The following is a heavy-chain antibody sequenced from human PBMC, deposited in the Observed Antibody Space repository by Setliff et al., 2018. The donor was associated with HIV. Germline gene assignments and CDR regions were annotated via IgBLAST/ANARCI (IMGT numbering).Heavy chain of an antibody. D-gene: IGHD1-20*01. V-gene: IGHV1-18*01. J-gene: IGHJ3*02. CDR3: ARMRGGHNIREGAFDI. CDR2: MSTDNGNT. Sequence: ASVKVSCKASGYSFSSYGIGWVRLAPGQGLEWMGWMSTDNGNTNYAQKVQGRVTMTTDTGTRTAYMELRSLRSDDTAMYYCARMRGGHNIREGAFDIWGEGTMVTVSS. CDR1: GYSFSSYG.